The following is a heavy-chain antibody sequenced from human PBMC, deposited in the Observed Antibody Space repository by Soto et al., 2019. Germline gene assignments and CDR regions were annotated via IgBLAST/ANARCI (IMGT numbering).Heavy chain of an antibody. CDR2: ISGSGGST. J-gene: IGHJ3*02. CDR3: ARSGNCGGDCYPHAFDI. D-gene: IGHD2-21*02. V-gene: IGHV3-23*01. Sequence: EVQLLESGGGLVQPGGSLRLSCAASGFHFSSYAMSWFRQAPGKWLEWVSAISGSGGSTYYADSVKGRFTISRDNSKNTLYLQMTSVRAEDTAVYYCARSGNCGGDCYPHAFDIWGQGTMVTVSS. CDR1: GFHFSSYA.